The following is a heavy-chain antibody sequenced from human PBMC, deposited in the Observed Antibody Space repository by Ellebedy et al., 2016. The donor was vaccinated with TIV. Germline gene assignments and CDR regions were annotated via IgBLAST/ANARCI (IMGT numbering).Heavy chain of an antibody. D-gene: IGHD5-12*01. CDR1: GFTFSDYY. V-gene: IGHV3-11*01. J-gene: IGHJ4*02. Sequence: GESLKISXAASGFTFSDYYMSWIRQAPGKGLEWVSYISSSGSTIYYADSVKGRFTISRDNAKNSLYLQMNSLRAEDTAVYYCARERDVDIVATILDYWGQGTLVTVSS. CDR3: ARERDVDIVATILDY. CDR2: ISSSGSTI.